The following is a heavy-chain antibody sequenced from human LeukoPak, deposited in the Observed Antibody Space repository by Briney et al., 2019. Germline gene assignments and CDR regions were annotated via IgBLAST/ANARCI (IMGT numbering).Heavy chain of an antibody. CDR3: ARDASGSSWYSAGIDY. Sequence: GASVKVSCKASGYTFTSYGISWVRQAPGQGLEWRGWISAYNGNTNYAQKLQGRVTMTTDTSTSTAYMELRSLRSDDTAVYYCARDASGSSWYSAGIDYWGQGTLVTVSS. V-gene: IGHV1-18*01. D-gene: IGHD6-13*01. CDR2: ISAYNGNT. J-gene: IGHJ4*02. CDR1: GYTFTSYG.